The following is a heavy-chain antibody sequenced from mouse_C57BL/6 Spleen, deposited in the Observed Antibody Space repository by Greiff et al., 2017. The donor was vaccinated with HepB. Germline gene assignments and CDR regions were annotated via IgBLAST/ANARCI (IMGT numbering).Heavy chain of an antibody. CDR1: GYSITSGYY. J-gene: IGHJ1*03. CDR3: ARGRDSSWYFDV. Sequence: EVKLVESGPGLVKPSQSLSLTCSVTGYSITSGYYWNWIRQFPGNKLEWMGYISYDGSNNYNPSLKNRITITRDTSKNQFFLKLNSVTTEDTATYNCARGRDSSWYFDVWGTGTTVTVSS. CDR2: ISYDGSN. V-gene: IGHV3-6*01. D-gene: IGHD6-1*01.